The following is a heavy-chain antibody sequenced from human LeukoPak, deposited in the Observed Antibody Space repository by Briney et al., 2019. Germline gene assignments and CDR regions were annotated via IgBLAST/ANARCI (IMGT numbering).Heavy chain of an antibody. Sequence: GVSLRLSCAASGFTFSSYSMHWVRQAPGKGLEWVSSISSSSIYIYYVDSVKGRFTISRDNAKNSLYLQMNSLRAEDTAVYYCARGITSGPRRYDVRNFDYWGQGTPVTVSS. CDR2: ISSSSIYI. V-gene: IGHV3-21*01. J-gene: IGHJ4*02. CDR3: ARGITSGPRRYDVRNFDY. D-gene: IGHD5-12*01. CDR1: GFTFSSYS.